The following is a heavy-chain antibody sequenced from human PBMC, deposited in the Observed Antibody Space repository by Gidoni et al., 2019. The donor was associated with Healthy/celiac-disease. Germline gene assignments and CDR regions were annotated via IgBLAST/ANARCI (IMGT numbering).Heavy chain of an antibody. CDR2: ISWNSGSI. V-gene: IGHV3-9*01. CDR3: VKDKWASYSSSSHFDY. J-gene: IGHJ4*02. Sequence: EVQLVESGGGLVQPGRSLRLSCAASGFSFDDYAMHLVRQAPWKGLEWVSGISWNSGSIGYADSVKGRFTISRDNAKNSLYLQMNSLRAEDTALYYCVKDKWASYSSSSHFDYWGQGTLVTVSS. CDR1: GFSFDDYA. D-gene: IGHD6-6*01.